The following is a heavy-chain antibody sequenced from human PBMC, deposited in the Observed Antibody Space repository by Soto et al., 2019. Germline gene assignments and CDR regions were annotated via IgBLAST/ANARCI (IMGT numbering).Heavy chain of an antibody. CDR3: ARDRNYVMGNNWFDP. Sequence: GGSLRLSCAASGFTFSSYSMNWVRQAPGKGLEWVSSISSSSSYIYYADSVKGRFTISRDNAKNSLYLQMNSLRAEDTAVYYCARDRNYVMGNNWFDPWGQGTLVTVSS. CDR2: ISSSSSYI. D-gene: IGHD1-7*01. V-gene: IGHV3-21*01. CDR1: GFTFSSYS. J-gene: IGHJ5*02.